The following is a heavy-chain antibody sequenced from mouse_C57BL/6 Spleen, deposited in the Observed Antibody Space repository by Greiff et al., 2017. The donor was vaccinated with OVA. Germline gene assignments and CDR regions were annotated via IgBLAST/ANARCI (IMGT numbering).Heavy chain of an antibody. V-gene: IGHV1-64*01. CDR1: GYTFTSYW. D-gene: IGHD1-3*01. J-gene: IGHJ4*01. CDR2: IHPNSGST. CDR3: ARYITPEPDYFAKDD. Sequence: VQLQQPGAELVKPGASVKLSCKASGYTFTSYWMHWVKQRPGQGLEWIGMIHPNSGSTNYNEKFKSKATLTVDKSSSTAYMQLSSLTSADSAVYYGARYITPEPDYFAKDDWGKGTSVTVSA.